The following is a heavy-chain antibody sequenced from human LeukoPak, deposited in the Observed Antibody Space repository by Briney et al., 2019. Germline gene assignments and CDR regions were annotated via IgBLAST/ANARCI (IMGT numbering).Heavy chain of an antibody. D-gene: IGHD3-16*01. CDR1: GFTFSNYW. V-gene: IGHV3-74*01. J-gene: IGHJ4*02. CDR2: INERATII. CDR3: VRDLVLVWTPGDDFDH. Sequence: GGSLRLSCAASGFTFSNYWMHWVRQAPGKGLEWVSRINERATIISYADSVKGRFTISRENARNTLYLQMNSLTAEDTAVYYCVRDLVLVWTPGDDFDHWGQGTLVTVSS.